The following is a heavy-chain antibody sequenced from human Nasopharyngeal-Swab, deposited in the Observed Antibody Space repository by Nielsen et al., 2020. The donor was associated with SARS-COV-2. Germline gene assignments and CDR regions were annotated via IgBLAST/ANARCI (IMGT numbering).Heavy chain of an antibody. J-gene: IGHJ4*02. D-gene: IGHD6-13*01. V-gene: IGHV3-23*01. CDR2: ISDSGVST. CDR1: GFTFSRHT. CDR3: ATRPASSWHPYCFDY. Sequence: GESLKISCAASGFTFSRHTMTWVRQAPGKGLEWVSGISDSGVSTYYADSVTGRFTISKDNSENILYLQINSLRAEDTAVYYCATRPASSWHPYCFDYWGRGTLVTVSS.